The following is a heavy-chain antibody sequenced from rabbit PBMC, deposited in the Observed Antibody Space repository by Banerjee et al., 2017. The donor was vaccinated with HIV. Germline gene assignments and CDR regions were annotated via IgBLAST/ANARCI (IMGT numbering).Heavy chain of an antibody. CDR1: GFSFSSSYW. CDR2: IDGGSSGIT. CDR3: AREGVYTDYGYGYFNL. V-gene: IGHV1S40*01. J-gene: IGHJ4*01. D-gene: IGHD6-1*01. Sequence: QSLEESGGDLVKPGASPTLTCTASGFSFSSSYWICWVRQAPGKGLEWIACIDGGSSGITTYATWAKGRFTISKTSSTTVTLTITDLQPSDTGTYFCAREGVYTDYGYGYFNLWGPGTLVTVS.